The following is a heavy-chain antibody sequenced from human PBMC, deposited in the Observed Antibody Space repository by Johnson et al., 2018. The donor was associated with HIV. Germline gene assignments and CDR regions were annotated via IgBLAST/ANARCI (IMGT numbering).Heavy chain of an antibody. J-gene: IGHJ3*02. CDR1: GFTFSDYF. Sequence: VQLVESGGGLVKPGGSLRLSCKASGFTFSDYFMSWIRQAPGKGLEWVSAISGSGGSTYYADSVKGRFTISRDNSKNTLYLQMNSLRAEDTAVYYCAKSEYGSGDAFDIWGQGTMVTFSS. D-gene: IGHD3-10*01. CDR3: AKSEYGSGDAFDI. CDR2: ISGSGGST. V-gene: IGHV3-23*04.